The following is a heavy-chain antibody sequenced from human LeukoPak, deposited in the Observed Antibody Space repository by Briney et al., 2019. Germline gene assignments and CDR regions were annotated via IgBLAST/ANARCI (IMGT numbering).Heavy chain of an antibody. V-gene: IGHV3-15*01. Sequence: GRSLRLSCAASKFTFSNAWMSWVRQAPGKGLEWLGRIKPNTDGGTAAYAAPVEDRFTISRDDLKGMLYLQMNSLKIEDTAVYYCATYPQNRHWGQGTLVTVSS. CDR1: KFTFSNAW. CDR3: ATYPQNRH. D-gene: IGHD2/OR15-2a*01. J-gene: IGHJ4*02. CDR2: IKPNTDGGTA.